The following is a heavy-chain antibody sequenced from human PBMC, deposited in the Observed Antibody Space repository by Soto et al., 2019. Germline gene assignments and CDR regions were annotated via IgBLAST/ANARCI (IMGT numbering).Heavy chain of an antibody. CDR1: GYTFTGYY. J-gene: IGHJ4*02. CDR2: INPNSGGT. Sequence: GASVKVSCKASGYTFTGYYMHWVRQAPGQGLEWMGWINPNSGGTNYAQKFQGWVTMTRDTSISTAYMELSRLRSDDTAVYYCARASHNWNDPAIDYWGQGTLVTVSS. CDR3: ARASHNWNDPAIDY. D-gene: IGHD1-20*01. V-gene: IGHV1-2*04.